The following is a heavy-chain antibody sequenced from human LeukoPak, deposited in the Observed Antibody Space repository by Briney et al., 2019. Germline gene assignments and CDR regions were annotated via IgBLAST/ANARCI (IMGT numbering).Heavy chain of an antibody. Sequence: SETLSLTCTVSGGSISSGSYYWSWIRQPAGKGLEWIGRIYTSGSTNYNPSLKSRVTISVDTSKNQFSLKLSSVTAADTAVYYCAREDVMRWELRAFDTWGQGTMVTVSS. D-gene: IGHD1-26*01. CDR3: AREDVMRWELRAFDT. V-gene: IGHV4-61*02. J-gene: IGHJ3*02. CDR1: GGSISSGSYY. CDR2: IYTSGST.